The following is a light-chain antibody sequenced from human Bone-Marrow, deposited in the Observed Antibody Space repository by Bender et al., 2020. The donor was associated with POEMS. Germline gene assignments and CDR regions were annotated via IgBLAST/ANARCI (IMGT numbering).Light chain of an antibody. CDR1: SSDVGAYNY. V-gene: IGLV2-8*01. J-gene: IGLJ2*01. Sequence: QSALTQPPSASGSPGQSVAISCTGTSSDVGAYNYVSWYQRHPGRAPKLMIYEVNKRPSGVPDRFSGSKSGNTASLTVSGLQADDEADYYCSSYAGSNNFVVFGGGTKLTVL. CDR3: SSYAGSNNFVV. CDR2: EVN.